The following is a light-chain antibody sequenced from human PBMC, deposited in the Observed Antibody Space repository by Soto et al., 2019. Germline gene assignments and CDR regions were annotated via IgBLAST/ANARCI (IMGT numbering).Light chain of an antibody. CDR1: QSVSSN. Sequence: EIVMTQSPATLSVSPGERATLSCRASQSVSSNLAWYQQKPGQAPRLLIYGASTRATGVPAGFGGSGSGTEITLTISSLQSEDFAVYYCQQYNDWPLTFGGGTKLEIK. CDR2: GAS. J-gene: IGKJ4*01. V-gene: IGKV3-15*01. CDR3: QQYNDWPLT.